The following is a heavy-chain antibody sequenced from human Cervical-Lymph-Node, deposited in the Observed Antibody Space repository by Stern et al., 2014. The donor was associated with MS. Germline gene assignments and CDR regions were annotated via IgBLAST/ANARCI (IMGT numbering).Heavy chain of an antibody. CDR1: GASLSGVNW. CDR2: IFRTGDT. J-gene: IGHJ4*02. Sequence: VQLVESGPGLVKPSGTLSLTCTVSGASLSGVNWWTWVRQPPGKGLEWIGEIFRTGDTNYIPSLRSRVVMLVASSKCQFSLQLTSVTAANTAVYYCARGGGTDSPTYDYWGQGTLVTVS. CDR3: ARGGGTDSPTYDY. V-gene: IGHV4-4*02. D-gene: IGHD3-16*01.